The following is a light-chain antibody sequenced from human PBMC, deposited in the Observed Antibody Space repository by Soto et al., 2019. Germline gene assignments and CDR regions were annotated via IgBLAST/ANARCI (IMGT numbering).Light chain of an antibody. V-gene: IGKV3-20*01. Sequence: EIVLTQSPGTLSLSPGERATLSCRASQSVSSTYLAWYQQRPGRAPRLIIYGASSRAAGLPDRFSGSGSGTDFTLTISGLEPEDFAVYYCQHYGSSRTFGQGTKVEIK. CDR1: QSVSSTY. J-gene: IGKJ1*01. CDR2: GAS. CDR3: QHYGSSRT.